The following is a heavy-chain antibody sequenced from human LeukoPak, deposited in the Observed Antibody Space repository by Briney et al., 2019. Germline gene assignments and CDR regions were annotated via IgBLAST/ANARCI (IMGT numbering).Heavy chain of an antibody. CDR3: ARGRVAYRGGDCYAFDI. D-gene: IGHD2-21*02. V-gene: IGHV4-38-2*01. Sequence: PGGSLRLSCAASVFTFSSYAMSWVRQAPGKGLEWIGSIYYSGSTYYNPSLKSRVTISVDTSKNQFSLKLSSVTAADTAVYYCARGRVAYRGGDCYAFDIWGQGTMVTVSS. CDR2: IYYSGST. CDR1: VFTFSSYA. J-gene: IGHJ3*02.